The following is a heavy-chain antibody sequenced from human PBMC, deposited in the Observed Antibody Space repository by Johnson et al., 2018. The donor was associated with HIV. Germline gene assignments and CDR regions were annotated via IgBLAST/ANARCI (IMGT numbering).Heavy chain of an antibody. CDR1: GFTFSSYA. J-gene: IGHJ3*02. D-gene: IGHD6-19*01. CDR2: ISYDGSDK. CDR3: AGQVRAFDI. Sequence: QVQLVESEGGVVQPGRSLRLSCAASGFTFSSYAMHWVRQAPGKGLEWVAVISYDGSDKYYADSVKGRFTISRDNSKNTLYLQMNSLRAEDTAVYYCAGQVRAFDIWGQGTMVTVSS. V-gene: IGHV3-30*04.